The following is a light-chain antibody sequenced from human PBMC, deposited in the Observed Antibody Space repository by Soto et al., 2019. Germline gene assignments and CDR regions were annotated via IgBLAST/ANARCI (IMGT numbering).Light chain of an antibody. CDR2: GAS. V-gene: IGKV3-15*01. J-gene: IGKJ5*01. Sequence: EIVLTQSPATLSLSPWEKATLSCRASQSVSSYLAWYQQKPGQAPRLLIFGASTRATGVPARFSGSGSGTEFTLTISSLQSEDFEVYYCQQYNNWPITFGQGTRLEIK. CDR1: QSVSSY. CDR3: QQYNNWPIT.